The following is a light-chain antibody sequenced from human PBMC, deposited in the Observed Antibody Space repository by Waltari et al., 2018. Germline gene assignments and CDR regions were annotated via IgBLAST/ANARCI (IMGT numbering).Light chain of an antibody. CDR3: QHLNNYPALT. V-gene: IGKV1-9*01. CDR2: GAS. CDR1: QGISNH. Sequence: DIQLTQSPSFLSASVGDRVTITCRASQGISNHLGWYQHKPGEAPKLLIYGASTLESGVPSRFSGSASGTDFTLTISSLQPEDFATYYCQHLNNYPALTFGGGTKVEIK. J-gene: IGKJ4*01.